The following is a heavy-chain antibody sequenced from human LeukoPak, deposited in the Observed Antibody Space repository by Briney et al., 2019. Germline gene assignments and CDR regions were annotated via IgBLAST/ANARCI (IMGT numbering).Heavy chain of an antibody. CDR1: GYTFTSYY. CDR3: ARVPPYSRSWLGNSFDP. V-gene: IGHV1-46*01. J-gene: IGHJ5*02. D-gene: IGHD6-13*01. Sequence: GASVKVSCKASGYTFTSYYMHWVRQAPGQGLEWMGIINPSGGSTSYAQKFQGRVTMTRDTSTSTVYMELSSLRSEDTAVYYCARVPPYSRSWLGNSFDPWGQGTLVTVSS. CDR2: INPSGGST.